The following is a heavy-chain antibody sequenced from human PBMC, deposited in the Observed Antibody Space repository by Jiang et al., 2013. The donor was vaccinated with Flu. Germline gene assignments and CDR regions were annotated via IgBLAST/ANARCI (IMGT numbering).Heavy chain of an antibody. Sequence: QTLSLTCAISGDSVSSNSATWNWIRQSPSRGHEWLGRTYYRSKWYNDYAVSVKSRITINPDTSKNQFSLQLNSVTPEDTAVYYCARSAPGSYEGGGFDPWGQGTLVTVSS. CDR2: TYYRSKWYN. CDR1: GDSVSSNSAT. V-gene: IGHV6-1*01. D-gene: IGHD1-26*01. J-gene: IGHJ5*02. CDR3: ARSAPGSYEGGGFDP.